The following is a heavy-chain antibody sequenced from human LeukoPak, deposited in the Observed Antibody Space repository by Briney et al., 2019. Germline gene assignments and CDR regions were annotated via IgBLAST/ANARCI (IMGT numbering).Heavy chain of an antibody. J-gene: IGHJ4*02. CDR3: ARARGDYFDY. Sequence: GGSLRLSCAASGSTFSIYAIHWVRQAPGKGLEWVAVISYDGSDKYYADSVKGRFTISRDNAKNTLYLQMNSLRAEDTAVYYCARARGDYFDYWGQGTLVTVSS. CDR1: GSTFSIYA. D-gene: IGHD2-21*01. V-gene: IGHV3-30*07. CDR2: ISYDGSDK.